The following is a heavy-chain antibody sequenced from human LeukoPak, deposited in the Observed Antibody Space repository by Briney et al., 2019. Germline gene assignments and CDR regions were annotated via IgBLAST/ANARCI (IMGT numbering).Heavy chain of an antibody. CDR3: ARERGDYGSYYFDY. D-gene: IGHD4-17*01. V-gene: IGHV4-61*01. CDR2: IYYSGST. Sequence: PSETLSLTCTVSGGSVSSGSYCWSWIRQPPGKGLEWIGYIYYSGSTNYNPSLKSRVTISVDTSKNQFSLKLSSVTAADTAVYYCARERGDYGSYYFDYWGQGTLVTVSS. CDR1: GGSVSSGSYC. J-gene: IGHJ4*02.